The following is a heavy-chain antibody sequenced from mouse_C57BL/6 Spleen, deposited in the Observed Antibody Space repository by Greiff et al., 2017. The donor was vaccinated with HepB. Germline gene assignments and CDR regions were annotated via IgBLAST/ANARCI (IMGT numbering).Heavy chain of an antibody. D-gene: IGHD2-12*01. J-gene: IGHJ1*03. V-gene: IGHV1-55*01. CDR2: IYPGSGST. CDR3: AREHYKGYFDV. CDR1: GYTFTSYW. Sequence: QVQLKQSGAELVKPGASVKMSCKASGYTFTSYWITWVKQRPGQGLEWIGDIYPGSGSTNYNEKFKSKATLTVDTSSGTAYMQLSSLTSEDSAAYYCAREHYKGYFDVWGTGTTVTVSS.